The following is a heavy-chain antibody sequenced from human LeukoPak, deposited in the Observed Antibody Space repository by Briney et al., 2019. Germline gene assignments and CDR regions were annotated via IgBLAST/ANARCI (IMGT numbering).Heavy chain of an antibody. Sequence: GGSLRLSCAASGFIFRNYATSWVRQAPGKGLEWVSAITGSGDTTYYADSVKGRFTISRDNSKNTLYVEMNTLIAEDTAVYYCAKWGDYDILTGYYVSDFWGQGTPVTVSS. CDR1: GFIFRNYA. CDR2: ITGSGDTT. J-gene: IGHJ4*02. D-gene: IGHD3-9*01. CDR3: AKWGDYDILTGYYVSDF. V-gene: IGHV3-23*01.